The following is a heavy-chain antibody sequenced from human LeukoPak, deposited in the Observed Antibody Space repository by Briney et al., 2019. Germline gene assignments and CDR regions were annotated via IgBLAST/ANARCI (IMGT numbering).Heavy chain of an antibody. CDR1: GGSISSSNYY. D-gene: IGHD1-26*01. CDR2: IDSGST. Sequence: SETLSLTCTVSGGSISSSNYYWGWIRQPPGKGLEWVGSIDSGSTYYNPSLKSRVTISVDTSKNQFSLKLSSVTAADTAVYYCARYSNSGSPPGRVDYWGQGTLVTVSS. V-gene: IGHV4-39*01. CDR3: ARYSNSGSPPGRVDY. J-gene: IGHJ4*02.